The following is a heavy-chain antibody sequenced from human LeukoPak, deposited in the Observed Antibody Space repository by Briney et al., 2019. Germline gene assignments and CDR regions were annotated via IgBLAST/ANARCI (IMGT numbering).Heavy chain of an antibody. J-gene: IGHJ4*02. CDR3: ARQTGSGLFILP. CDR1: GVSISSSNSY. CDR2: IYYSGNT. D-gene: IGHD3/OR15-3a*01. Sequence: PSETLSLTCTVSGVSISSSNSYWGWIRQPPGKGLEWIGSIYYSGNTYYNASLKSQVSISLDTSKNQFSLRLTSVTAADTAVYYCARQTGSGLFILPGGQGTLVTVYS. V-gene: IGHV4-39*01.